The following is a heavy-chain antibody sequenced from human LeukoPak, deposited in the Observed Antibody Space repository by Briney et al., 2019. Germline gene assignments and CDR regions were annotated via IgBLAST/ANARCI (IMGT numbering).Heavy chain of an antibody. CDR2: IRGSGGST. V-gene: IGHV3-23*01. CDR1: GFTFSSYA. D-gene: IGHD3-10*01. Sequence: GGSLRLSCAASGFTFSSYAMSLVRQAPGKGLEWVSAIRGSGGSTYYADSVKGRFTISRDNSKNTLYLQMNSLRAEDTAVYYCAKESGYYGSGSYYSAGFFDYWGQGTLVTVSS. CDR3: AKESGYYGSGSYYSAGFFDY. J-gene: IGHJ4*02.